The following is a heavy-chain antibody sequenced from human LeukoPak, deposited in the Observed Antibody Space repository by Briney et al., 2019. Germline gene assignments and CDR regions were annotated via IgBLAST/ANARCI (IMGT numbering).Heavy chain of an antibody. CDR2: ISYDGSNK. CDR1: GFTFSSYA. Sequence: GGSLRLSCAASGFTFSSYAMHWVRQAPGKGLEWVAVISYDGSNKYYADSVKGRFTISRDNSKNTLYLQMNSLRAEDTAVYYCARDGERVIFGNWFDPWGQGTLVTVSS. CDR3: ARDGERVIFGNWFDP. J-gene: IGHJ5*02. D-gene: IGHD3-3*02. V-gene: IGHV3-30-3*01.